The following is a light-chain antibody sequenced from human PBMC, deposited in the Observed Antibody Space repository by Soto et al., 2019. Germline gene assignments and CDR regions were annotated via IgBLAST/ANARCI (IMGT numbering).Light chain of an antibody. CDR1: QSISTW. J-gene: IGKJ1*01. CDR3: QQHSTYYRT. Sequence: DIQMTQSPSTLSASVGDRVTITCRASQSISTWLAWYQQKPGKAPKVLIYEASNLESGVPSRFSGSGSGTEFTLTISSLQPDDFATYYCQQHSTYYRTFGQGTKVEIK. V-gene: IGKV1-5*03. CDR2: EAS.